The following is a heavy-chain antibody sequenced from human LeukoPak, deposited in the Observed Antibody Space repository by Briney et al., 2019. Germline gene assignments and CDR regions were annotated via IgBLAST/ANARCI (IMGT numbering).Heavy chain of an antibody. J-gene: IGHJ3*02. CDR2: ISTNGGRT. CDR3: ARERRGDDAFDI. CDR1: GFTFSSYA. V-gene: IGHV3-64*01. D-gene: IGHD3-16*01. Sequence: PGGSLRLSCAASGFTFSSYAMHWVRQAPGKGLEYVSTISTNGGRTYYANSVKGRFTISRDNSKNTVYLQMGSLRAEDMAVYYCARERRGDDAFDIWGQGTMVTVPS.